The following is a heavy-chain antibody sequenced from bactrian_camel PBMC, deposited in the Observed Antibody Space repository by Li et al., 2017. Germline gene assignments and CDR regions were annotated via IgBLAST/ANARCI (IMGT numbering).Heavy chain of an antibody. CDR2: FSSNGVTT. J-gene: IGHJ6*01. V-gene: IGHV3-3*01. Sequence: HVKLVESGGGSAQVGGSLNLSCAASGHPERITCLGWYRQAPGKAREAVASFSSNGVTTFYAPSVEGRFTISRDNAQNTVHLQMNSLKPEDTAVYYCAADPRRPVPPCTGVAGTRSRGYWGQGTQVTVS. CDR1: GHPERITC. D-gene: IGHD6*01. CDR3: AADPRRPVPPCTGVAGTRSRGY.